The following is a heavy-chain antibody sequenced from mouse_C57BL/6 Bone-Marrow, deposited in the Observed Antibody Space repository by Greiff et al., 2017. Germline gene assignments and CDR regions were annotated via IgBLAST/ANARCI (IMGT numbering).Heavy chain of an antibody. CDR3: ERDRKYYGSSAGGYFDV. V-gene: IGHV7-3*01. Sequence: EVMLVESGGGLVQPGGSLSLSCAASGFTFTDYYMSWVRQPPGKALEWLGFIRNKANGYTTEYSASVKGRFTISRDNSQSILYLQMNALRAEDSATYYCERDRKYYGSSAGGYFDVWGTGTTVTVSS. CDR1: GFTFTDYY. J-gene: IGHJ1*03. CDR2: IRNKANGYTT. D-gene: IGHD1-1*01.